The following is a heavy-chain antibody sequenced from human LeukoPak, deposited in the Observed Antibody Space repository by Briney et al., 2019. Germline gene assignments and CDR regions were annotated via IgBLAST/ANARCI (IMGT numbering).Heavy chain of an antibody. D-gene: IGHD3-22*01. V-gene: IGHV3-23*01. CDR2: ISGSGGST. Sequence: GGSLRLSCAASGFTFSSYAMSWVRQAPGKGLEWVSAISGSGGSTYYADSVKGRFTISRDNSKNTLYLQMNSLRAEDTAVYYCAKIVVYYYDSSGYDGGYYWGQGTLVTVSS. CDR1: GFTFSSYA. J-gene: IGHJ4*02. CDR3: AKIVVYYYDSSGYDGGYY.